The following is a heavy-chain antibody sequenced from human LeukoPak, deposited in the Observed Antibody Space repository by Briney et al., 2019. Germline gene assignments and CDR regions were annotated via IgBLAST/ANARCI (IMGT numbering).Heavy chain of an antibody. J-gene: IGHJ4*02. CDR1: GFTFDDYA. CDR2: ISWNSGSI. V-gene: IGHV3-9*01. CDR3: AKDPTEGYGYPKYFDY. Sequence: GGSLRLSCAASGFTFDDYAMHWVRQAPGKGLEWGSGISWNSGSIVYADSVKGRFTISRDNAKNSLYQQMNSLRAEDTALYYCAKDPTEGYGYPKYFDYWGQGTLVTVSS. D-gene: IGHD4-17*01.